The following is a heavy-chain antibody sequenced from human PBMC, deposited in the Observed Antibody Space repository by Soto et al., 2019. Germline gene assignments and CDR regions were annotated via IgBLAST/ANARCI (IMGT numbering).Heavy chain of an antibody. J-gene: IGHJ4*02. CDR1: GFTFSRYD. Sequence: PLRLSCGASGFTFSRYDFHWVRQATGKGLEWVSGIGTAGDTYYAGSVKGRFTISRENAKNSLYLQMNSLRAGDTAVYYCTRGAAGFDYWGQGTLVTVPS. V-gene: IGHV3-13*01. CDR2: IGTAGDT. D-gene: IGHD6-13*01. CDR3: TRGAAGFDY.